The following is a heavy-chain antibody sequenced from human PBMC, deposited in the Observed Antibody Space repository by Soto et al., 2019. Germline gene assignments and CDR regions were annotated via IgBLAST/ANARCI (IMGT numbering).Heavy chain of an antibody. Sequence: ASVRVSCKVSGYTLTELSMHWVRQAPGKGLEWMGGFDPEDGETIYAQKFQGRVTMTEDTSTDTAYMELSSLRSEDTAVYYCATDYVVADAFDIWGQGTMVTVSS. J-gene: IGHJ3*02. CDR3: ATDYVVADAFDI. V-gene: IGHV1-24*01. D-gene: IGHD2-15*01. CDR1: GYTLTELS. CDR2: FDPEDGET.